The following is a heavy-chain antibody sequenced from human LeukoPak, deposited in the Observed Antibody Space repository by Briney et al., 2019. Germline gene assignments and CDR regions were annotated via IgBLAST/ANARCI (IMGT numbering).Heavy chain of an antibody. D-gene: IGHD1-26*01. J-gene: IGHJ3*02. Sequence: PGGSLRLSCAASGFTFSSYWMSWVRQAPGKGLEWVANIKQDGSEKYYVDSVKGRFTISRDNAKNSLYMQMNSLRAEDTAVYYCAKDLGPLVGATDAFDIWGQGTMVTVSS. CDR3: AKDLGPLVGATDAFDI. CDR2: IKQDGSEK. CDR1: GFTFSSYW. V-gene: IGHV3-7*01.